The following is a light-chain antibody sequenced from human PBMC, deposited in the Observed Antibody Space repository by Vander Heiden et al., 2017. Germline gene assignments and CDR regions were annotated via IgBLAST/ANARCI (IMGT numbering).Light chain of an antibody. Sequence: EIVMTQSPATLAVSPGERATLSCRASEGVGSLLAWYRQKPGQAPRLLIYRASTRATGIPARFSGSGSGTEFTLTISSLESEDFAVYYCQQENKWPITFGQGTPLEIE. V-gene: IGKV3D-15*01. CDR1: EGVGSL. CDR2: RAS. CDR3: QQENKWPIT. J-gene: IGKJ5*01.